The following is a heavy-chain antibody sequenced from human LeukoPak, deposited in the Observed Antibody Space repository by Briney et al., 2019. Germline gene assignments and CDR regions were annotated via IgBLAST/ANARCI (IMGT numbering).Heavy chain of an antibody. CDR2: IKSNSDGGTT. Sequence: PSGTLSLTCSVSGYYIRSGFYWGWIRQAPGKGLEWVGRIKSNSDGGTTDYAASVKGRFTISRDDSKNTVYLQMNSLKTEDTAVYYCLWWDYWGQGTLVTVSS. D-gene: IGHD2-21*01. CDR3: LWWDY. CDR1: GYYIRSGF. J-gene: IGHJ4*02. V-gene: IGHV3-15*01.